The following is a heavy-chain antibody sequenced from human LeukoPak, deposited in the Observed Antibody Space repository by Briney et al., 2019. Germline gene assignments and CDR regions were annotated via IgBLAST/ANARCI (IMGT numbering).Heavy chain of an antibody. V-gene: IGHV3-13*01. CDR3: ARSKIIGDYGAFDI. J-gene: IGHJ3*02. Sequence: GGSLRLSCAASGFTFSSYDMHWVRQATGKGLEWVSAIGTAGDTYYPGSVKGRFTISRENAKNSLYLQMNSLRAGDTAVYYCARSKIIGDYGAFDIWGRGTMVTVSS. CDR2: IGTAGDT. CDR1: GFTFSSYD. D-gene: IGHD4-17*01.